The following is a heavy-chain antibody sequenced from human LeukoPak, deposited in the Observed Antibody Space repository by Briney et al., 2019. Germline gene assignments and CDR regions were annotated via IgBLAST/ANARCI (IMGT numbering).Heavy chain of an antibody. J-gene: IGHJ1*01. Sequence: ASVKVSCKASGYTFTSYYMHWVRQAPGQGLEWMGIINPSGGSTSYAQKFQGRVTMTRDTSTSTVYMELSSLRSEDTAVYHCASGDYYDSSGYYGNEYFQHWGQGTLVTVSS. CDR2: INPSGGST. D-gene: IGHD3-22*01. V-gene: IGHV1-46*01. CDR3: ASGDYYDSSGYYGNEYFQH. CDR1: GYTFTSYY.